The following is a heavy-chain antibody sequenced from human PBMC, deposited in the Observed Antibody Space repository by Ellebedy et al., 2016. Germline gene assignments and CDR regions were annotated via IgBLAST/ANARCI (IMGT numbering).Heavy chain of an antibody. Sequence: GSLRLSXAVYGGSFSGYYWSWIRQPPGKGLEWIGEINHSGSTNYNPSLKSRVTISVDTSKNQFSLKLSSVTAADTAVYYCARGTLGYCSSTSCYWYYYYYMDVWGKGTTVTVSS. CDR3: ARGTLGYCSSTSCYWYYYYYMDV. D-gene: IGHD2-2*01. CDR2: INHSGST. CDR1: GGSFSGYY. J-gene: IGHJ6*03. V-gene: IGHV4-34*01.